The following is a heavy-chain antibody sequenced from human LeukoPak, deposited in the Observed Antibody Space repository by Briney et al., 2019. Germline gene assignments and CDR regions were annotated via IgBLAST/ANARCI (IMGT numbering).Heavy chain of an antibody. CDR3: AKDLRGFSPTRPIYDSSGYYDY. D-gene: IGHD3-22*01. J-gene: IGHJ4*02. CDR2: ISGSGGST. V-gene: IGHV3-23*01. CDR1: GFTFSSYA. Sequence: PGGSLRLSCAASGFTFSSYAMSWVRQAPGKGLEWVSAISGSGGSTYYADSVKGRFTISRDNSKNTLYLQMNSLRAEDTAVYYCAKDLRGFSPTRPIYDSSGYYDYWGQGTLVTVSS.